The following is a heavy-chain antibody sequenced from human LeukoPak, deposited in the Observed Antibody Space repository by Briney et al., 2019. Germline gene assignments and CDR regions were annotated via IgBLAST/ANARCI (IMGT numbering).Heavy chain of an antibody. V-gene: IGHV1-69*04. D-gene: IGHD6-13*01. J-gene: IGHJ6*02. Sequence: ASVKVSCKASGGTFSSYAISWVRQAPGQGRECMGRIIPILGIANYAQKLQGRVTITPEKSTSTAYMELSSLRSEDTAVYYCASDGIAAAGKAGMDVWGQGTTVTVSS. CDR3: ASDGIAAAGKAGMDV. CDR2: IIPILGIA. CDR1: GGTFSSYA.